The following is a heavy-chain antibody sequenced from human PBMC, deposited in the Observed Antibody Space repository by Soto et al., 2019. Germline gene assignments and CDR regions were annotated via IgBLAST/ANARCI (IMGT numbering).Heavy chain of an antibody. J-gene: IGHJ4*02. V-gene: IGHV1-18*04. D-gene: IGHD3-16*02. CDR1: GYSFANYG. CDR3: TTKVDLGGVIDNGY. Sequence: ASVKVSCKASGYSFANYGITWVRQAPGHGLEWMGWISAYYGNTDYAQKFQGRVTMTTDTSTTTASKELRSLRSDDTAVYYCTTKVDLGGVIDNGYWGQGTLVTVSS. CDR2: ISAYYGNT.